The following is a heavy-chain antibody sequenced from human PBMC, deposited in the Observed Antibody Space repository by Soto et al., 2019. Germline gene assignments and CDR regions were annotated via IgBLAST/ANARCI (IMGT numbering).Heavy chain of an antibody. J-gene: IGHJ4*02. CDR3: ARVLSSYSSSWYYFDS. CDR1: GGSISSGDYY. Sequence: PSETLSLTCTVSGGSISSGDYYWSWIRQPPGKGLEWIGYVYDSGSTNYSPSLESRVTMSIDTSKNEFSLRLNSVTPADTAVYYCARVLSSYSSSWYYFDSWGQGVLVTVSS. D-gene: IGHD6-13*01. CDR2: VYDSGST. V-gene: IGHV4-61*08.